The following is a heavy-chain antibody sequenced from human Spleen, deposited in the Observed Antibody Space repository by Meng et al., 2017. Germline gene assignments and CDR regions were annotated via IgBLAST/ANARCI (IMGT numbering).Heavy chain of an antibody. CDR3: AKDVRIVGATHFDD. V-gene: IGHV3-23*01. J-gene: IGHJ4*02. D-gene: IGHD1-26*01. CDR2: VSGSGDNT. Sequence: GESLKISCAASGFTVSSFPMSWVRQAPAKGLEWVSSVSGSGDNTYNADSVKGRFTISRDNSKNTVYLQMNSLRAEDTAVYYCAKDVRIVGATHFDDWGQGTLVTVSS. CDR1: GFTVSSFP.